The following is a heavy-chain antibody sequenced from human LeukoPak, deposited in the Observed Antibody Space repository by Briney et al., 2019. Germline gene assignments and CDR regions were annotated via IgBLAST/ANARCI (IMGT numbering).Heavy chain of an antibody. J-gene: IGHJ6*02. CDR1: GFIFSSSA. Sequence: GGSLRLSCAVSGFIFSSSAMSWVRQAPGKGLEWVSAISGGGDDTSYADSARGRFTVSRDNSKNTLYLQMNSLRAEDTAVYYCAKDSRESSGHFPYYYYYHYGLDVWGQGTTVTVSS. V-gene: IGHV3-23*01. D-gene: IGHD3-22*01. CDR3: AKDSRESSGHFPYYYYYHYGLDV. CDR2: ISGGGDDT.